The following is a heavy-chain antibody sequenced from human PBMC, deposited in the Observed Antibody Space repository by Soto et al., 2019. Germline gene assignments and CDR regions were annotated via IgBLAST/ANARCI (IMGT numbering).Heavy chain of an antibody. CDR2: ISGGDERT. CDR3: VKDWTGSTCPCMDV. D-gene: IGHD6-13*01. V-gene: IGHV3-23*01. J-gene: IGHJ6*02. Sequence: EVHLLESGGGLVQPGGSLRLSCAASGFKFSDYAMTWVRQAPGKGLEWVSTISGGDERTYYADSVKGRFSISRDNPRNTVYLQMNHLRAEDTALYHCVKDWTGSTCPCMDVWGQGTTVTVSS. CDR1: GFKFSDYA.